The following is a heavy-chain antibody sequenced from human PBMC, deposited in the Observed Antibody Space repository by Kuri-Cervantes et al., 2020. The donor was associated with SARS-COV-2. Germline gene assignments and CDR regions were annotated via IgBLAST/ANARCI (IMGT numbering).Heavy chain of an antibody. J-gene: IGHJ6*02. CDR3: AREPAGDGDYYYYYGMDV. CDR1: GFTFGSYA. D-gene: IGHD3-16*01. CDR2: ISYDGSNK. V-gene: IGHV3-30-3*01. Sequence: GESLKISCAASGFTFGSYAMHWVRQAPGKGLEWVAVISYDGSNKYYADSVRGRFTISRDNSKNTLYLQMNSLRAEDTAVYYCAREPAGDGDYYYYYGMDVWGQGTTVTVSS.